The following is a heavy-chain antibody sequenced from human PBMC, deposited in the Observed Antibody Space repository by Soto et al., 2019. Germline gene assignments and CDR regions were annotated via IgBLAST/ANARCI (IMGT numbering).Heavy chain of an antibody. D-gene: IGHD3-3*01. CDR3: ARDHPYYDFRLVG. V-gene: IGHV3-66*01. CDR1: GFTVSSNY. J-gene: IGHJ6*02. Sequence: EVQLVESGGGLVQPGGSLRLSCAASGFTVSSNYMSWVRQAPGKGLEWVSLIYSGGSTYYADSVKGRFTISRDNSKNTLYLQMNSLRPEDTAVYYCARDHPYYDFRLVGCGQGTTVTVSS. CDR2: IYSGGST.